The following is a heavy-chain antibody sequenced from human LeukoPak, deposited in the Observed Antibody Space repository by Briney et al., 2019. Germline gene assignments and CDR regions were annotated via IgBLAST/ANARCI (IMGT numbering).Heavy chain of an antibody. V-gene: IGHV3-23*01. J-gene: IGHJ4*02. CDR3: ARGPMHRGVIPGTDY. CDR2: ISGNGGST. CDR1: GFTFRSYA. D-gene: IGHD3-10*01. Sequence: PGGSLRLSCVASGFTFRSYAMSCVRQAPGKGLEWVSVISGNGGSTYYADSVKGRFTISRDNSKNTLYLQVNSLRAEDTAVYYCARGPMHRGVIPGTDYWGQGTLVTVSS.